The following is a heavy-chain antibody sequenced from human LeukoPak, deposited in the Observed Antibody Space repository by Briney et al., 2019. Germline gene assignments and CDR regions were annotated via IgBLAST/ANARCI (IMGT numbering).Heavy chain of an antibody. CDR3: AKPVGGFGDHY. D-gene: IGHD3-10*01. Sequence: GGSLRLSCAASGFTFSSYAMSWVRQAPGKGLEWVSAISGSGGSTYYADSVKGRFTISRNNSKNTLYLQMNSLRAEDTAVYYCAKPVGGFGDHYWGQGTLVTVSS. CDR1: GFTFSSYA. CDR2: ISGSGGST. V-gene: IGHV3-23*01. J-gene: IGHJ4*02.